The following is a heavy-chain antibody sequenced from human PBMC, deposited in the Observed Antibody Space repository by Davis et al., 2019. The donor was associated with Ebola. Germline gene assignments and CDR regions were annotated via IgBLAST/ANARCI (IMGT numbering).Heavy chain of an antibody. CDR3: VPGTWI. CDR2: ISWNSGSI. CDR1: GFTFDDYA. Sequence: GGSLRLSCVASGFTFDDYAMHWVRQAPGKGLEWVSGISWNSGSIGYADSVEGRFTISRDNTKNSLFLQMNSLRGEDTAVYYCVPGTWIRGRGTLVTVSS. J-gene: IGHJ4*02. V-gene: IGHV3-9*01. D-gene: IGHD5-12*01.